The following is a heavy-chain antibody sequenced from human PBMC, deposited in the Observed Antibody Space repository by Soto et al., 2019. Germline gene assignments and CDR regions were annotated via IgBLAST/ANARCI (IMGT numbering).Heavy chain of an antibody. CDR1: GFTFSSYG. Sequence: GGSLRLSCAASGFTFSSYGMHWVRQAPGKGLEWVAVIWYDGSNKYYADSVKGRFTISRDNSKNTLYLQMNSLRAEDTAVYYCARGPALSSSEYYDFWSGPVDYWGQGTLVTVSS. CDR2: IWYDGSNK. CDR3: ARGPALSSSEYYDFWSGPVDY. D-gene: IGHD3-3*01. J-gene: IGHJ4*02. V-gene: IGHV3-33*01.